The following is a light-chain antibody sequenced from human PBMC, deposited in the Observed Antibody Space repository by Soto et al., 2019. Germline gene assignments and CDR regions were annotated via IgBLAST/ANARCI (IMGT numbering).Light chain of an antibody. CDR2: DAS. CDR3: QERSNWPVT. CDR1: QSVSSY. V-gene: IGKV3-11*01. J-gene: IGKJ1*01. Sequence: EIVLTQSPGTLSLSPGERATLSCRASQSVSSYLAWYQQKPGQAPRLLIYDASTRATGISARFSGSGSGTDFTLTISSLAPEDVAVYYCQERSNWPVTFGQGTKVEVK.